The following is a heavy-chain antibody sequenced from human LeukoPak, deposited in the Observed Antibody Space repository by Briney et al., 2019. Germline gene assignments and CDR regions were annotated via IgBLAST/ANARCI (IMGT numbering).Heavy chain of an antibody. CDR1: GGSISSYY. Sequence: PSETLSLTCTVSGGSISSYYWSWIRQPPGKGLEWIGYIYYSGSTNYNPSLKSRVTISVDTSKNQFSLKLSSVTAADTAVYYCAREGEYCSSTSCVYWGQGTLVTVSS. D-gene: IGHD2-2*01. J-gene: IGHJ4*02. CDR2: IYYSGST. CDR3: AREGEYCSSTSCVY. V-gene: IGHV4-59*12.